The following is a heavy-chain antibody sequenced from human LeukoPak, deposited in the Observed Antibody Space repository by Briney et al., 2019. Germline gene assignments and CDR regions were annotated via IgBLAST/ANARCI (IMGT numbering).Heavy chain of an antibody. CDR1: GGSIRSGSYY. D-gene: IGHD5-12*01. CDR2: IYPSGTT. CDR3: ARGREVVAENYFDY. J-gene: IGHJ4*02. V-gene: IGHV4-61*02. Sequence: PSQTLSLTCTVSGGSIRSGSYYWSWIRQPAGKGLEWIGRIYPSGTTNYNPSLKSRVTISIDTSKNHFSLKLSPVTAADTAVYYCARGREVVAENYFDYWGQGTLVTVSS.